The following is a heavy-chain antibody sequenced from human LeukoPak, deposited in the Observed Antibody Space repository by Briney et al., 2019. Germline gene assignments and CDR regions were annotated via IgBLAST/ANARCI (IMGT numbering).Heavy chain of an antibody. D-gene: IGHD4-23*01. J-gene: IGHJ4*02. CDR1: GDSFTTYW. V-gene: IGHV5-51*01. CDR2: IYPGDSET. Sequence: GESLRISCKGSGDSFTTYWIGWVRQMPGKGLEWMGIIYPGDSETRYSPSFQGQVTISADKSITTAYLQWSSLKASDTAMYYCARQRGGNSEFDYWGQGTLVTVSS. CDR3: ARQRGGNSEFDY.